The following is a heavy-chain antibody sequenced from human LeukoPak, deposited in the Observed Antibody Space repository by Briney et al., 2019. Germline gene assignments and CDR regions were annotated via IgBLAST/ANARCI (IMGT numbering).Heavy chain of an antibody. J-gene: IGHJ3*01. CDR1: GFTFSTYT. CDR3: TKDPNGDYVGAFDF. V-gene: IGHV3-23*03. Sequence: GGSLRLSCAASGFTFSTYTMNWVRQAPGKGLEWVSFIYSGGDTKYADSVQGRFTISRDNSKSTLYLQMNSLRAEDTAVYYCTKDPNGDYVGAFDFWGQGTMVTVSS. D-gene: IGHD4-17*01. CDR2: IYSGGDT.